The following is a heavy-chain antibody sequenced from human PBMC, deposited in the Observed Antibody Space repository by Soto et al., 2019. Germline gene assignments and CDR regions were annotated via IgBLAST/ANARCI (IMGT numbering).Heavy chain of an antibody. CDR2: IYHSGST. CDR3: ARVSGSYYYGMDV. Sequence: SETLSLTCAVSGGSISSSNWWSWVRQPPGKGLEWIGEIYHSGSTNYNPSLKSRVAISVDKSKNQFSLKLSSVTAADTAVYYCARVSGSYYYGMDVWGQGTTVTVSS. J-gene: IGHJ6*02. CDR1: GGSISSSNW. D-gene: IGHD1-26*01. V-gene: IGHV4-4*02.